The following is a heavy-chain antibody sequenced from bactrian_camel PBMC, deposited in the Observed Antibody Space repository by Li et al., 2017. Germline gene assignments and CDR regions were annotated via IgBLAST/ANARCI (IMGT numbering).Heavy chain of an antibody. J-gene: IGHJ4*01. CDR2: ITLETGRT. V-gene: IGHV3-3*01. CDR1: GYTYSGHC. CDR3: AAQFLEASCAVVHAIGN. D-gene: IGHD1*01. Sequence: HVQLVESGGVSVQAGGSLRLSCAFSGYTYSGHCMGWFRQAPGKEREGVAIITLETGRTDYADSVKGRFTISQDGAENTVYLQMNSLKPEDTATYYCAAQFLEASCAVVHAIGNWGQGTQVTVS.